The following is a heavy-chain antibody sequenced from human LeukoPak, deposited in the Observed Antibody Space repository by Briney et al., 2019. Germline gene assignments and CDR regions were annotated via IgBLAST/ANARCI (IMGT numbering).Heavy chain of an antibody. V-gene: IGHV4-4*07. CDR2: IYSSGST. J-gene: IGHJ5*02. Sequence: PSETLSLTCTVSGGSISSYYWSWIRQPAGKGLEWVGRIYSSGSTNYNPSLKSRVTLSVDTSKNQFSLKLSSVTAADTAVYYCARRRGYCSSTSCYAHWFDPWGQGTLVTVSS. D-gene: IGHD2-2*01. CDR3: ARRRGYCSSTSCYAHWFDP. CDR1: GGSISSYY.